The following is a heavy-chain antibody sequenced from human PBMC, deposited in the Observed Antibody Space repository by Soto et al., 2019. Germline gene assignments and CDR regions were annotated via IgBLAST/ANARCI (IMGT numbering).Heavy chain of an antibody. CDR1: GFTFSSYG. J-gene: IGHJ4*02. CDR2: ISYDGSNK. Sequence: QVQLVESGGGVVQPGRSLRLSCAASGFTFSSYGMHWVRQAPGKGLEWVAVISYDGSNKYYADSVKGRFTISRDNSKNTLYLQMNSLRAEDTAVYYCAKEGYDSSGYYLDYWGQGTLVTVSS. V-gene: IGHV3-30*18. CDR3: AKEGYDSSGYYLDY. D-gene: IGHD3-22*01.